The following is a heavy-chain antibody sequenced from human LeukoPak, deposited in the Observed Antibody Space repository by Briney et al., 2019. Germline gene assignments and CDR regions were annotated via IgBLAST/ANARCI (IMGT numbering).Heavy chain of an antibody. CDR2: IYTSGST. CDR3: ARDSVGATAYFDY. V-gene: IGHV4-61*02. D-gene: IGHD1-26*01. CDR1: GGSISSGNYY. J-gene: IGHJ4*02. Sequence: PSQTLSLTCTVSGGSISSGNYYWSWIRQPAGKGLEWIGRIYTSGSTYYNPSLKSRVTISVDTSKNQFSLKLSSVTAADTAVYYCARDSVGATAYFDYWGQGTLVTVSS.